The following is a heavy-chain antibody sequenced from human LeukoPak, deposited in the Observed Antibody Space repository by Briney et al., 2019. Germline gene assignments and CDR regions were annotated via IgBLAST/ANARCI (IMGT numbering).Heavy chain of an antibody. V-gene: IGHV3-23*01. J-gene: IGHJ4*02. Sequence: GGSLRLPCATSGFTFSTYAMSWVRQAPGKGLEWVSSISDSGANTYYADSVKGRITISRDKSKNTLNLQMNSLRAEDTAIYYCAKGSLTAHYTFEYWGQGTLVTVSS. D-gene: IGHD3-9*01. CDR3: AKGSLTAHYTFEY. CDR1: GFTFSTYA. CDR2: ISDSGANT.